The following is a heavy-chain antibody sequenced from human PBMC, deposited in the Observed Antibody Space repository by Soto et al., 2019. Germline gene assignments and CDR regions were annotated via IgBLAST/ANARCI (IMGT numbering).Heavy chain of an antibody. D-gene: IGHD5-18*01. CDR1: GTSFSNYY. CDR3: ARGGIQLSYAFDY. J-gene: IGHJ4*02. CDR2: IYTSGST. V-gene: IGHV4-4*07. Sequence: SETLSLTCSVSGTSFSNYYWSWIRQPAGKGLEHIWRIYTSGSTSYNPSLKSRVTMSMDTSQTQIYLNLTSVTAADTAVYYCARGGIQLSYAFDYWGQGIQVTVSS.